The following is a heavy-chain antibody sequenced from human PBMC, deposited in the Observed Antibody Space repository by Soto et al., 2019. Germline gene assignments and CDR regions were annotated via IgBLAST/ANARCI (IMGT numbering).Heavy chain of an antibody. CDR1: GYTFTSYG. CDR3: ARDISTPHDSDRSRYVSNWFDP. J-gene: IGHJ5*02. V-gene: IGHV1-18*01. D-gene: IGHD3-22*01. CDR2: ISAYNGNT. Sequence: ASVKVSCKASGYTFTSYGISWVRQAPGQGLEWMGWISAYNGNTNYAQKLQGRVTMTTDTSTSTAYMELRSLRSDDTAVYYCARDISTPHDSDRSRYVSNWFDPWGQGTLVTVSS.